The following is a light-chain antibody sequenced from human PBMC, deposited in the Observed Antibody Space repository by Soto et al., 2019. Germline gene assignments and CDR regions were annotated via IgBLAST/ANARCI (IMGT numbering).Light chain of an antibody. CDR1: QGIGDR. J-gene: IGKJ1*01. Sequence: DIQMTQSPSSVSASVGDRVTITCRASQGIGDRLAWYQQRPGKAPKLLIYAASTLQSGVPSRFSGSGSGTDFTLTISCLQSEDFATYYCQQYYSYPRTFGQGTKVDIK. CDR2: AAS. CDR3: QQYYSYPRT. V-gene: IGKV1-12*01.